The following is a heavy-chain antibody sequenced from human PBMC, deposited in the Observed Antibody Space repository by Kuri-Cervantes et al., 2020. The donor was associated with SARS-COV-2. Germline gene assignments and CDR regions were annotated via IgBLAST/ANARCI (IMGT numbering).Heavy chain of an antibody. CDR1: GFTFGSYA. D-gene: IGHD6-19*01. V-gene: IGHV3-23*01. Sequence: GGSLRLSCAASGFTFGSYAMAWVRQAPGKGLEWVSTSSGSGGSTYYADSVKGRFTISRDNSKNTLYLQMNSLRAEDTAVYYCAKHSGWYSARTGLDYWGQGTLVTVSS. CDR2: SSGSGGST. J-gene: IGHJ4*02. CDR3: AKHSGWYSARTGLDY.